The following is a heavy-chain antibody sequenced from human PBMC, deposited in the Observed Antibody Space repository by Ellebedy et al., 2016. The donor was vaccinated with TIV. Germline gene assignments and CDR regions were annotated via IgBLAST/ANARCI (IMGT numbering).Heavy chain of an antibody. CDR2: MNPNSGNT. J-gene: IGHJ4*02. V-gene: IGHV1-8*01. D-gene: IGHD3-16*02. CDR1: GYTFTSYD. CDR3: ARGLMITFGGVIVD. Sequence: ASVKVSCXASGYTFTSYDINWVRQATGQGLEWMGWMNPNSGNTGYAQKFQGRVTMTRNTSISTAYMELSSLRSEDTAVYYCARGLMITFGGVIVDWGQGTLVTVSS.